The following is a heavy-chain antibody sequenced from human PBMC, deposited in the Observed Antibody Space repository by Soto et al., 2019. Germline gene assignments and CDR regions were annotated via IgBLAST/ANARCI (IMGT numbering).Heavy chain of an antibody. V-gene: IGHV4-38-2*01. CDR1: GDSITSIYY. J-gene: IGHJ1*01. CDR3: ARTDNVGYYQH. CDR2: IYHTGTT. D-gene: IGHD3-3*01. Sequence: SETLSLTCAVSGDSITSIYYWAWIRQPPGRGLEWVASIYHTGTTYYNPSLKSRVTISVDTPKNHFSLNLRSVTAADSAVYYCARTDNVGYYQHFGQGNLVTVPS.